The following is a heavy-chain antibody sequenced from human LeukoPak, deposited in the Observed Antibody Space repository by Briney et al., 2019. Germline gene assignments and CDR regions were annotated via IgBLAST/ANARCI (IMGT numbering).Heavy chain of an antibody. CDR3: ARDRHRGYDYAHDY. V-gene: IGHV3-74*01. Sequence: PGGSLRLSCAVSGFSVATYNMNWVRQAPGKGLVWVSRLNNDGSTSSYADFVKGRFTISRDNAKNTLYLQMNSLRAEDTAVYYCARDRHRGYDYAHDYWGQGTLVTVSS. J-gene: IGHJ4*02. CDR2: LNNDGSTS. CDR1: GFSVATYN. D-gene: IGHD5-18*01.